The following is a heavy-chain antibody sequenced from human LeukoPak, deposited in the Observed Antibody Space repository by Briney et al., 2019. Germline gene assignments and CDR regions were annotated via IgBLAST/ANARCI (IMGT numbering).Heavy chain of an antibody. CDR2: IIPIFGTA. J-gene: IGHJ6*03. Sequence: GASVKVSCKASGGTFSSYAISWVRQAPGQGLEWMGGIIPIFGTANYAQKFQGRVTITTDESTSTAYMELSSLRSEDTAVYYCARDSLLFPYYYYMDVWGKGTTVTVSS. CDR3: ARDSLLFPYYYYMDV. CDR1: GGTFSSYA. D-gene: IGHD3-10*01. V-gene: IGHV1-69*05.